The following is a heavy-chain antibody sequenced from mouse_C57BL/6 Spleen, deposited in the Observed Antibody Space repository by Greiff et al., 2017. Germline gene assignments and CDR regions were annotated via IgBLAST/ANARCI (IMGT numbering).Heavy chain of an antibody. V-gene: IGHV1-54*01. D-gene: IGHD4-1*01. CDR3: ARELGRGVDY. J-gene: IGHJ2*01. Sequence: VQLVESGAELVRPGTSVKVSCKASGYAFTNYLIEWVKQRPGQGLEWIGVINPGSGGTNYNEKFKGKATLTADKSSSTAYMQLSSLTSEDSAVYFCARELGRGVDYWGQGTTLTVSS. CDR2: INPGSGGT. CDR1: GYAFTNYL.